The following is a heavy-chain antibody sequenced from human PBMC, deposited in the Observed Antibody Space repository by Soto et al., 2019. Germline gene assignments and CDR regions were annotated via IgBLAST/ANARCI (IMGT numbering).Heavy chain of an antibody. J-gene: IGHJ6*02. CDR1: GYTFTNYW. CDR2: IYPGDSDT. Sequence: GESLKISCKGSGYTFTNYWIGWVRQMPGKGLEWMGIIYPGDSDTKYNPSFRRQVTISADKSITTTYLQWSSLKASDTAIYYCAASIFYYGMDVWGQGTTVTVSS. CDR3: AASIFYYGMDV. V-gene: IGHV5-51*01.